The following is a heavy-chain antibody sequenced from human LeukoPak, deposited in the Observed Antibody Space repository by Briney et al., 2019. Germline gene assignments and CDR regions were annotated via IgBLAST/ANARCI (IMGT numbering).Heavy chain of an antibody. CDR3: ARDLGYYDSSGYYLIYFDY. CDR1: GYTFTGYY. CDR2: INPNSGGT. Sequence: GASVKVSCKASGYTFTGYYMHWVRQAPGQGLEWMGWINPNSGGTNYAQKFQGRVTMTRDTSISTAYMELSRLRSDDTAVYYCARDLGYYDSSGYYLIYFDYWGQGTLVTVSS. J-gene: IGHJ4*02. V-gene: IGHV1-2*02. D-gene: IGHD3-22*01.